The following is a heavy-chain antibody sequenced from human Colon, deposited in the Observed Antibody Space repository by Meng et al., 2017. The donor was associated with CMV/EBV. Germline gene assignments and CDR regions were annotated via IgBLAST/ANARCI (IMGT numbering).Heavy chain of an antibody. J-gene: IGHJ4*02. D-gene: IGHD2-21*01. V-gene: IGHV3-30*02. CDR3: ARDKGVRTFDT. CDR1: GIPFSSSG. CDR2: IRHDGSNE. Sequence: VQLFGSGGGVVQPGESLRLVCAASGIPFSSSGMHWVRQAPGKGLEWVALIRHDGSNEYYAESVRGRFTISRDNSKNTVYLQMNSLRSEDTAVYYCARDKGVRTFDTWGQGILVTVSS.